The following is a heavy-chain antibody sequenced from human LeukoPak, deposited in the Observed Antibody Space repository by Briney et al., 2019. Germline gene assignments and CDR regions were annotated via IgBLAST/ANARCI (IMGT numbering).Heavy chain of an antibody. D-gene: IGHD2-15*01. J-gene: IGHJ2*01. CDR1: GSTFSSYA. CDR2: ISYDGSNK. Sequence: GGSLRLSCAASGSTFSSYAMHWVRQAPGKGLEWVAVISYDGSNKYYADSAKGRFTISRDNSKNTVYLQMNSLRAEDTAVYYCASWLDCSGGSCYNFYWYFDLWGRGTLVTVSS. V-gene: IGHV3-30*04. CDR3: ASWLDCSGGSCYNFYWYFDL.